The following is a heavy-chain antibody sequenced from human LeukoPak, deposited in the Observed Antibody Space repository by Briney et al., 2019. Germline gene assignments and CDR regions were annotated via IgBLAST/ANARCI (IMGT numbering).Heavy chain of an antibody. Sequence: GGSLRLSCAASGFTFSSYWMHWVRQAPGKGLVWVSRINTDGSSTSYADSVKGRFTISRDNAKNTLYLQMNSLRAEDTAVYYCARESLAHCGGDCSEGFDYWGQGTLVTVSS. CDR3: ARESLAHCGGDCSEGFDY. CDR1: GFTFSSYW. J-gene: IGHJ4*02. CDR2: INTDGSST. D-gene: IGHD2-21*01. V-gene: IGHV3-74*01.